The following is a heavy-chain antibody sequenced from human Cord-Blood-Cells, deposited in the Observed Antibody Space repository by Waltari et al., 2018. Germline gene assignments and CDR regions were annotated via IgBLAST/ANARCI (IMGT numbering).Heavy chain of an antibody. CDR2: INHSGST. CDR1: GGSFSGYY. V-gene: IGHV4-34*01. Sequence: QVQLQQWGAGLLKPSETLSLTCVVYGGSFSGYYWSWIRQPPRKGLEWIGEINHSGSTNYNPSLKSRVTLSVDTSKNQFSLKLSSVTAADTAVYYCARGLRITMVRGVIPFDYWGQGTLVTVSS. J-gene: IGHJ4*02. CDR3: ARGLRITMVRGVIPFDY. D-gene: IGHD3-10*01.